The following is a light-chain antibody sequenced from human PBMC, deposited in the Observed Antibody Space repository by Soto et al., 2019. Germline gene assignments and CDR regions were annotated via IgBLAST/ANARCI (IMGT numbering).Light chain of an antibody. CDR3: SSYTSSSTLDVV. CDR1: SGDVGSYNY. V-gene: IGLV2-14*03. CDR2: DVS. Sequence: QSALTQPASVSGSPGQSITISCTGTSGDVGSYNYVSWYQYHPGKAPKLMIYDVSNRPSGVSNRFSGSKSGNTASLTISGLQVEDEADYYCSSYTSSSTLDVVFGGGTKLTVL. J-gene: IGLJ2*01.